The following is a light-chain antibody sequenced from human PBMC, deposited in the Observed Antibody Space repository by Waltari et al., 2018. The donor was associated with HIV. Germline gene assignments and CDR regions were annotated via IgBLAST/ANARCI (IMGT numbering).Light chain of an antibody. CDR2: GNN. CDR1: SSNIGAAYD. J-gene: IGLJ3*02. Sequence: QSVLTQPPSVSGAPGQRVTIPCTGSSSNIGAAYDVQWYQQFPGRATKLLMYGNNNRPSGVPDRFSVTKSGISASLAITGLQAEDEADYYCQSYDNTLSGFWVFGGGTKVTVL. CDR3: QSYDNTLSGFWV. V-gene: IGLV1-40*01.